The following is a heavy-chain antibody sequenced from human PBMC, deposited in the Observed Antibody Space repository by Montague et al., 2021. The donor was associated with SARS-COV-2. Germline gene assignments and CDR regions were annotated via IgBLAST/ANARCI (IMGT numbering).Heavy chain of an antibody. D-gene: IGHD3-16*01. CDR2: AYYVPSTNSANT. CDR1: SDSISSYY. CDR3: ARTWRFGQSYGLDI. J-gene: IGHJ3*02. V-gene: IGHV4-59*01. Sequence: SETLSLTCSVSSDSISSYYYNWIRQTPGKGLEWIGYAYYVPSTNSANTHSNPSLKRRVTISLDTSENQFSLKLSSVTAADTAVYYCARTWRFGQSYGLDIWGQGTMVTVSS.